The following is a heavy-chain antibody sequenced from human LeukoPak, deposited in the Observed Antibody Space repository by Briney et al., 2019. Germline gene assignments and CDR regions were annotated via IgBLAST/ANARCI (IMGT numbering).Heavy chain of an antibody. V-gene: IGHV3-23*01. CDR2: ISGSGGNT. Sequence: PGGPLRLSCAASGFTFSSYAMSWVRQAPGRGLEWVSAISGSGGNTYYADSVKGRFTISGDNSQNTLYLQMNSLRAEDTAVYYCAKGSSGYETNFDFWGQGTLVTVSS. CDR3: AKGSSGYETNFDF. D-gene: IGHD5-12*01. CDR1: GFTFSSYA. J-gene: IGHJ4*02.